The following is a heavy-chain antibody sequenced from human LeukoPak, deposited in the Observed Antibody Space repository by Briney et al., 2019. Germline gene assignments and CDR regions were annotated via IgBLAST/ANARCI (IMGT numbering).Heavy chain of an antibody. CDR2: IIPILGIA. Sequence: ASVKVSCKASGYTFTSYGISWVRQAPGQGLEWMGRIIPILGIANYAQKFQGRVTITADKSTSTAYMELSSLRSEDTAVYYCARDEVVPAIWFDPWGQGTLVTFSS. D-gene: IGHD2-2*01. V-gene: IGHV1-69*04. CDR1: GYTFTSYG. CDR3: ARDEVVPAIWFDP. J-gene: IGHJ5*02.